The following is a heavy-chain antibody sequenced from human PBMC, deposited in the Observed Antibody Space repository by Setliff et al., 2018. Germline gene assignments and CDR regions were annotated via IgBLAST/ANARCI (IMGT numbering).Heavy chain of an antibody. Sequence: PGGSLRLSCAASGFTFSRYWMSWVRQAPGKGLEWVANIKQDGSEKYYVDSVKGRFTISRDNAKNSLYLQMNSLRAEDTAVYYCAKDSSSGYNFWRAYIDYWGQGTLVTVSS. CDR1: GFTFSRYW. D-gene: IGHD3-3*01. J-gene: IGHJ4*02. CDR2: IKQDGSEK. CDR3: AKDSSSGYNFWRAYIDY. V-gene: IGHV3-7*03.